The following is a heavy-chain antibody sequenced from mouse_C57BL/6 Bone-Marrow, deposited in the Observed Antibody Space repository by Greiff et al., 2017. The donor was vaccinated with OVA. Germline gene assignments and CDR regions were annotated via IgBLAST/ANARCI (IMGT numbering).Heavy chain of an antibody. V-gene: IGHV2-3*01. CDR1: GFSLTSYG. D-gene: IGHD1-1*01. CDR2: ICGDGGS. J-gene: IGHJ2*01. Sequence: QVQLKESGPGLVAPSPSLSISCTVSGFSLTSYGVSWVRQPPGKGLEWLGVICGDGGSNNYSAIISRLSISKDNSKSQVLLKLNSLQTDDTATYYCAISTTVVPSDYWGQGTTLTVSS. CDR3: AISTTVVPSDY.